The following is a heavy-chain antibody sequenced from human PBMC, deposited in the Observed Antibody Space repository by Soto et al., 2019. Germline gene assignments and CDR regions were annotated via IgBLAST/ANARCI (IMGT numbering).Heavy chain of an antibody. D-gene: IGHD4-4*01. Sequence: QLQLQESGPGLVKPSETLSLTCAVSGGSITSSSYYWGWIRQAPGRGLEWIGTIYYRGSTYYNPYLGSRVTISADTSKNQLSLNLRSVTAADTAVYYCASPAGADYTFDYWGQGILVTVSS. CDR3: ASPAGADYTFDY. J-gene: IGHJ4*02. V-gene: IGHV4-39*01. CDR2: IYYRGST. CDR1: GGSITSSSYY.